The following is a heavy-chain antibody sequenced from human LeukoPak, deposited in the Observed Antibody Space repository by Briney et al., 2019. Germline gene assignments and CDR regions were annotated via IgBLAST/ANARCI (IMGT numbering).Heavy chain of an antibody. Sequence: GRSLRLPCAASGFTFNNYGVHWVRQAPGKGLEWVAVIWFDGSYTYYADSVKGRFTISRDNSKNTLYLQMNSLRAEDTAVYYCARGLYYGSGSPIDYWGQGTLVTVSS. CDR2: IWFDGSYT. D-gene: IGHD3-10*01. V-gene: IGHV3-33*01. CDR3: ARGLYYGSGSPIDY. CDR1: GFTFNNYG. J-gene: IGHJ4*02.